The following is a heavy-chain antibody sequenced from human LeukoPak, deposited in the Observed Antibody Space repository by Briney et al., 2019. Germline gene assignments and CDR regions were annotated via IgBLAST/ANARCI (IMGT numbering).Heavy chain of an antibody. CDR1: GLTFSSYS. CDR3: ARVASNSSSWFYYYYYYYMDV. Sequence: QTGGSLRLSCAASGLTFSSYSMNWVRQAPGKGLEWVSYISSSSSTIYYADSVKGRFTISRDNAKNSLYLQMNSLRAEDTAVYYCARVASNSSSWFYYYYYYYMDVWGKGTTVTVSS. D-gene: IGHD6-13*01. J-gene: IGHJ6*03. V-gene: IGHV3-48*04. CDR2: ISSSSSTI.